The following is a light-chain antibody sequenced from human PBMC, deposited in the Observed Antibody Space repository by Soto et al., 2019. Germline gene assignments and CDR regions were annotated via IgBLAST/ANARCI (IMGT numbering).Light chain of an antibody. CDR1: QSVSSN. CDR3: QQRSNWPSIT. CDR2: GAS. V-gene: IGKV3-15*01. Sequence: EIVMTQSPATLSVSPGERATLSCRASQSVSSNLAWYQQKPGQAPRLLIYGASTRATGIPARFSGSGSGTEFTLTISSLQSEDVATYYCQQRSNWPSITFGQGTRLEIK. J-gene: IGKJ5*01.